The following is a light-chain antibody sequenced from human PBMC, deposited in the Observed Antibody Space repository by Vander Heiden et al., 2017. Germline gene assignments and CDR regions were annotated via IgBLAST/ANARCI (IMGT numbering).Light chain of an antibody. CDR3: RHSDGTPPG. CDR1: QSISSY. Sequence: DIQMTQSPSSLSASVGDRVTISCRASQSISSYLNWYQQKIGKAPQLLIYGVSKLQSGVPSRFSGSGSGTDFTLTISSLQPEDFATYYCRHSDGTPPGFGGGTRVEIK. J-gene: IGKJ4*01. CDR2: GVS. V-gene: IGKV1-39*01.